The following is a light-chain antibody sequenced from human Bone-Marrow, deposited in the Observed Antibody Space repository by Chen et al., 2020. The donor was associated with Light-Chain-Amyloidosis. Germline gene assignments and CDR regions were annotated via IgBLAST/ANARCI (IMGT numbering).Light chain of an antibody. Sequence: SYVLPQPSSVSVSPGPTVTIACGGNNIGSTSVHWYQQTPGQAPLLVVYDDSDRPSGIPERLSGANSGNTATLTISRVEAGDEADYYCQVWDRSSDRPVFGGGTKLTVL. CDR2: DDS. J-gene: IGLJ3*02. CDR1: NIGSTS. CDR3: QVWDRSSDRPV. V-gene: IGLV3-21*02.